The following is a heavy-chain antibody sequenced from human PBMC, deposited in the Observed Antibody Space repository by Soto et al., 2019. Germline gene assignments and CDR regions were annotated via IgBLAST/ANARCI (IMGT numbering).Heavy chain of an antibody. Sequence: QVQLVQSGAEVKQPGSSVRVSCKASGGTFSNYPFTWVRQAPGQGLEWMGGIIPIVGTVTYAEKFQGRVTISADEYTSTTYKEMSRLTSKDTAIYYCARPHTVETTKGYDYWGQGTLVNVSS. D-gene: IGHD1-1*01. CDR1: GGTFSNYP. J-gene: IGHJ4*02. CDR2: IIPIVGTV. CDR3: ARPHTVETTKGYDY. V-gene: IGHV1-69*01.